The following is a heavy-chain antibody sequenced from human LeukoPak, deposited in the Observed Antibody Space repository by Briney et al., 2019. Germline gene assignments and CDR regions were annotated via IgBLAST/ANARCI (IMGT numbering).Heavy chain of an antibody. CDR1: RYSFTSYV. J-gene: IGHJ6*02. V-gene: IGHV1-18*01. CDR2: ICVYKGNP. Sequence: ASVKVPCKPSRYSFTSYVLSWVRPAAGQGVAWMEWICVYKGNPNYEQLLQGTINMTRDTSTRTAYMELRSLRSDDAAVYYCARDPRYCSGGSCYYYGMDVWGQGTTVTVSS. CDR3: ARDPRYCSGGSCYYYGMDV. D-gene: IGHD2-15*01.